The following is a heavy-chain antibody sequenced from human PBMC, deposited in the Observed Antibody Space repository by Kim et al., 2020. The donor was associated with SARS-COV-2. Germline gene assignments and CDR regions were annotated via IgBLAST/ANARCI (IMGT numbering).Heavy chain of an antibody. CDR3: ARFVWGTYRYFDY. D-gene: IGHD3-16*02. J-gene: IGHJ4*02. Sequence: YTPSRKGRVTISVDTSQNQFSLKLSSVTAADTAVYYCARFVWGTYRYFDYWGQGTLVTVSS. V-gene: IGHV4-4*09.